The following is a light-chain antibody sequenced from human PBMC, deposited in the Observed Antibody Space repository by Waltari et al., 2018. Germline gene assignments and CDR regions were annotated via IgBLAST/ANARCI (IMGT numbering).Light chain of an antibody. V-gene: IGLV8-61*01. CDR2: KGS. J-gene: IGLJ3*02. CDR1: SGSVSITSY. CDR3: SLYMGSGIWV. Sequence: QTVVTQDPPLSVSPGWTVTLTCALTSGSVSITSYPTWYQQTPGQPPRTLVYKGSSRSSGVPDRFSGSILGNKAALTITGAQADDECNYYCSLYMGSGIWVFGGGTKLTVL.